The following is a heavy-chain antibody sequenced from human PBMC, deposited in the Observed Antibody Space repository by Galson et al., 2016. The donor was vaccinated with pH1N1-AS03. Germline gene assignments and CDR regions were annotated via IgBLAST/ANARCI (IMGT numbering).Heavy chain of an antibody. Sequence: SLRLSCAASGFIFNKYAMTWVRQAPGKGLEWVSNLRGGGGSSYYADSVRGRFTIYRDNSRDTVYLQMNSLRVDDTAVYYCARGHGDWKGNYLDYWGQGTLVTVSS. CDR1: GFIFNKYA. CDR2: LRGGGGSS. D-gene: IGHD1-1*01. J-gene: IGHJ4*02. V-gene: IGHV3-23*01. CDR3: ARGHGDWKGNYLDY.